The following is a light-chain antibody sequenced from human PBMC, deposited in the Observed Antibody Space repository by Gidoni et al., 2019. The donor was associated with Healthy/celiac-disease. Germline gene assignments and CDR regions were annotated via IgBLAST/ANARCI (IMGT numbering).Light chain of an antibody. CDR3: QQYGSSPYT. J-gene: IGKJ2*01. CDR1: QSVSSSY. CDR2: GAS. Sequence: EIVLTQSPGTLSLSPGERATLSCRASQSVSSSYLAWYQQKPGQAHRLLIYGASRRATGIPDRFSGSGSGTDFTLTISRLEPEDFAVYYCQQYGSSPYTFGQGTKLEIK. V-gene: IGKV3-20*01.